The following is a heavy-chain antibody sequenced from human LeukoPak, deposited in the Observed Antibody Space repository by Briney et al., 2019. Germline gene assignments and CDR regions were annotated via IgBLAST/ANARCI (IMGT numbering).Heavy chain of an antibody. V-gene: IGHV4-4*09. CDR2: IYTSGST. D-gene: IGHD6-19*01. CDR3: ASHDPSSGWFNWFDP. CDR1: GGSISSYY. Sequence: SETLSLTCTVSGGSISSYYWSWIRQPPGTGLEGIGYIYTSGSTNYNPSLKPRVTISVDTSKNQFSLKLSSVTAADTAVYYCASHDPSSGWFNWFDPWGQGTLVTVSS. J-gene: IGHJ5*02.